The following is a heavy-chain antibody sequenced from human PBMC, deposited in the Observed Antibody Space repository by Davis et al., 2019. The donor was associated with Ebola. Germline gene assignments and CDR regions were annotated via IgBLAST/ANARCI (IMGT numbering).Heavy chain of an antibody. CDR2: MNPNSGNT. CDR3: ARDYVTLYYYGMDV. Sequence: ASVKVSCKASGYTFTSYDINWVRQATGQGLEWMGWMNPNSGNTGYAQKFQGRVTMTRNTSISTAYMELSSLRSEDTAVYYCARDYVTLYYYGMDVWGQGTTVTVSS. CDR1: GYTFTSYD. D-gene: IGHD3-10*02. V-gene: IGHV1-8*01. J-gene: IGHJ6*02.